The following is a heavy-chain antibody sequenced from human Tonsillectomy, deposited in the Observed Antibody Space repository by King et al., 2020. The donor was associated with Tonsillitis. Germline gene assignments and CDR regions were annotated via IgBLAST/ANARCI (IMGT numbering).Heavy chain of an antibody. J-gene: IGHJ3*02. D-gene: IGHD3-3*01. CDR3: ARLYIDFWRVFYRGAFDI. Sequence: QLVQSGAEVKKPGASVKVSCKASGYTFTSYDINWVRQATGQGLEWMGWMNPNSGNTGYAQKFQGRVTMTRNTSISTAYMALSSLRSADTAVYYWARLYIDFWRVFYRGAFDIWGQGTMVTVSS. V-gene: IGHV1-8*01. CDR2: MNPNSGNT. CDR1: GYTFTSYD.